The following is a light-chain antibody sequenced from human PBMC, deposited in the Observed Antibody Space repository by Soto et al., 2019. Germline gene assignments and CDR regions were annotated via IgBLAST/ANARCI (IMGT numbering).Light chain of an antibody. CDR1: QGISRW. J-gene: IGKJ4*01. CDR2: DAS. CDR3: QQANSFTLT. V-gene: IGKV1-12*01. Sequence: IRTTQSPSSISASTGDRVTITCRASQGISRWLAWYQQKPGKAPKLLIYDASTLQSGVPSRFSGSGSGTDFTLTISSLKTEDFATYYCQQANSFTLTFGGGTKVDIK.